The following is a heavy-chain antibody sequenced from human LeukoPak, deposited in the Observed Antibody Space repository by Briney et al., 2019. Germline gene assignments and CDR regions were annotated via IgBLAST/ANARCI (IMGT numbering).Heavy chain of an antibody. V-gene: IGHV3-23*01. Sequence: SGGSLRLSCAASGFTFRTYGMSWVRQAPGKGLEWVSSISVSGGRTYYADSVKGRFTISRDNAKNSLYLQMNSLRAEDTAVYYCARVFKRSSYDILTGYYDYWGQGTLVTVSS. J-gene: IGHJ4*02. CDR2: ISVSGGRT. CDR1: GFTFRTYG. CDR3: ARVFKRSSYDILTGYYDY. D-gene: IGHD3-9*01.